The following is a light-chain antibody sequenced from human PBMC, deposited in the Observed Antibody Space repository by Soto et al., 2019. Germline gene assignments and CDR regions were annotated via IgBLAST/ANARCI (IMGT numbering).Light chain of an antibody. V-gene: IGKV3-11*01. J-gene: IGKJ5*01. CDR1: QSFRGL. CDR2: DAY. CDR3: QQRHMRPIT. Sequence: VLTQYPVTLSLSPGERATLSCRASQSFRGLLAWYQQKPGQAPRLLIYDAYNRATGIPPRFSGSGSGTDFTFTISSLEPEDSAVYYCQQRHMRPITFGQGTRLEI.